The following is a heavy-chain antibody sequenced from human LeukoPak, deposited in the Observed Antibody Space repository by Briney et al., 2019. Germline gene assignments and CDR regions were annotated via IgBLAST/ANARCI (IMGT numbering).Heavy chain of an antibody. J-gene: IGHJ6*04. D-gene: IGHD2-2*01. CDR1: GGTFSGYY. CDR2: INHSGST. Sequence: SETLSLTCAAYGGTFSGYYWSWIRQPPGKGLEWVGVINHSGSTYYNPSLKSRVTISVDNSKNQFSLQMNSLTAEDPAVYYCARVPIVVVTAAMDVYGMDVWGKGTPVTASS. CDR3: ARVPIVVVTAAMDVYGMDV. V-gene: IGHV4-34*01.